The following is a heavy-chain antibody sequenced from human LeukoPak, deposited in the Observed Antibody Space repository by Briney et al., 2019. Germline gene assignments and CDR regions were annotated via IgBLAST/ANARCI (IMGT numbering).Heavy chain of an antibody. CDR2: ISGSGGST. J-gene: IGHJ6*02. CDR1: GFTFSSYA. V-gene: IGHV3-23*01. D-gene: IGHD1-26*01. Sequence: GGSLRLSCAASGFTFSSYAMSWVRQAPGKGLEWVSAISGSGGSTYYADSVKGRFTISRDNSKNTLYLQMNSLRAEDTAVYYCAKGSGSYVIYYYGMDVWGQGTTVTVSS. CDR3: AKGSGSYVIYYYGMDV.